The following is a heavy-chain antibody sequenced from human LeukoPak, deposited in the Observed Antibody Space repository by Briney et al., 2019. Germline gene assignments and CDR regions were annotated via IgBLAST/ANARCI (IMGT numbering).Heavy chain of an antibody. CDR3: ASLITMVRGVILYYFDY. CDR2: ISSSSSYI. V-gene: IGHV3-21*01. CDR1: GFTFSSYE. Sequence: PGGSLRLSCVASGFTFSSYEMNWVRQAPGKGLEWVSSISSSSSYIYYADSVKGRFTISRDNAKNSLYLQMNSLRAEDTAVYYCASLITMVRGVILYYFDYWGQGTLVTVSS. J-gene: IGHJ4*02. D-gene: IGHD3-10*01.